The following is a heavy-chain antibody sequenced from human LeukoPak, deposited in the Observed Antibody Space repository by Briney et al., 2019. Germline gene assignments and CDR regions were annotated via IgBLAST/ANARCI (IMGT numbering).Heavy chain of an antibody. V-gene: IGHV1-69*13. CDR1: GYTLTELS. D-gene: IGHD3-22*01. J-gene: IGHJ4*02. Sequence: GASVKVSCKVSGYTLTELSMHWVRQAPGQGLEWMGGIIPIFGTANYAQKFQGRVTITADESTSTAYMELSSLRSEDTAVYYCARGGTYYYDSSGYPGPFDYWGQGTLVTVSS. CDR2: IIPIFGTA. CDR3: ARGGTYYYDSSGYPGPFDY.